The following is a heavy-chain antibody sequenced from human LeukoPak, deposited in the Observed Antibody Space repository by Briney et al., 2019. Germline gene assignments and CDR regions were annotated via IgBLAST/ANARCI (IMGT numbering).Heavy chain of an antibody. V-gene: IGHV4-59*01. D-gene: IGHD4-17*01. CDR1: GGSISSYY. Sequence: SETLSPTCTVSGGSISSYYWSWIRQPPGKGLEWIGYISYSGSTKYNPSLKSRVTISVDTSKNQFSLKLSSVTAADMAVYYCARSGWDYGINYFDYWGRGTQVTVSS. CDR3: ARSGWDYGINYFDY. CDR2: ISYSGST. J-gene: IGHJ4*02.